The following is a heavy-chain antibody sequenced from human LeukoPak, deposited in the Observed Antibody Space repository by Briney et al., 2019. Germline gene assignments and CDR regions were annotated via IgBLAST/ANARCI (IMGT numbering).Heavy chain of an antibody. V-gene: IGHV3-23*01. CDR2: ISGSGGST. J-gene: IGHJ4*02. CDR3: AKDRSCTNDICHGDFDY. CDR1: GFAFSTYS. D-gene: IGHD2-8*01. Sequence: PGGSPRLSCAASGFAFSTYSMTWVRQAPGKGLEWVSSISGSGGSTYSADSVKGRFTISRDNSKNTLYLQMNSLRAEDTALYYCAKDRSCTNDICHGDFDYWGQGTLVTVSS.